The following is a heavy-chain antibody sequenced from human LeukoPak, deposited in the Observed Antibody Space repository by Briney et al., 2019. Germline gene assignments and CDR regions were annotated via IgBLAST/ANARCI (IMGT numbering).Heavy chain of an antibody. V-gene: IGHV4-34*01. D-gene: IGHD3-22*01. J-gene: IGHJ4*02. CDR1: GGSFSGYY. CDR2: INHSGST. CDR3: ARGRRYYDSSGYYRNPLFDY. Sequence: SETLSLTCAVYGGSFSGYYWSWIRQPPRKRLQWIGEINHSGSTNYNPSLKSRVTISVDTSKNQFSLKLSSVTAADTAVYYCARGRRYYDSSGYYRNPLFDYWGQGTLVTVSS.